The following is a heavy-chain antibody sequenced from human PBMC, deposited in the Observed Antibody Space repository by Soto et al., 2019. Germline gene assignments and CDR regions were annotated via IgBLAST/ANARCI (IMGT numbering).Heavy chain of an antibody. CDR3: ARDMGIAVAGRAYYYYMDV. D-gene: IGHD6-19*01. CDR1: GFTFSSYS. V-gene: IGHV3-21*01. Sequence: ESGGGLVKPGGSLRLSCAASGFTFSSYSMNWVRQAPGKGLEWVSSISSSSSYIYYADSVKGRFTISRDNAKNSLYLQMNSLRAEDTAVYYCARDMGIAVAGRAYYYYMDVWGKGTTVTVSS. J-gene: IGHJ6*03. CDR2: ISSSSSYI.